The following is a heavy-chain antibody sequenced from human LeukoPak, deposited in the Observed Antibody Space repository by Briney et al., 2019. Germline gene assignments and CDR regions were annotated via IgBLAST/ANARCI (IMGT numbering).Heavy chain of an antibody. Sequence: PGGSLRLSCAASGFTFSSYGMHWVRQAPGKGLEWVAVISYDGSNKYYADSVKGRFTISRDNSKNTLYLQMNSLRAEDTAVYYCARSSGWFRAFDIWGQGTMVTVSS. CDR3: ARSSGWFRAFDI. CDR1: GFTFSSYG. V-gene: IGHV3-30*03. CDR2: ISYDGSNK. D-gene: IGHD6-19*01. J-gene: IGHJ3*02.